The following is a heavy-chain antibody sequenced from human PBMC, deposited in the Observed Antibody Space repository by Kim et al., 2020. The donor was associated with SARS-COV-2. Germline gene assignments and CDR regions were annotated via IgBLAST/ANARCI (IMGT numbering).Heavy chain of an antibody. CDR2: IYYSGST. CDR1: GGSISSGGYY. V-gene: IGHV4-31*01. J-gene: IGHJ5*02. D-gene: IGHD2-2*01. Sequence: SETLSLTCTVSGGSISSGGYYWSWIRQYPGKGLEWIGYIYYSGSTYYNPSLRSLVSISVDTSKNQFSLKLNSVTAADTAVYYCARYCSSTSCRWFDPWG. CDR3: ARYCSSTSCRWFDP.